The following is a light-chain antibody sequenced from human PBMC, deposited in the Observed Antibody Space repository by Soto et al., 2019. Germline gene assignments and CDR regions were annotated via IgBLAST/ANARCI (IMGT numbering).Light chain of an antibody. CDR2: ENT. CDR3: QSYDSSLGGYV. V-gene: IGLV1-40*01. CDR1: SSNIGAGYE. J-gene: IGLJ1*01. Sequence: QSVLTQPPSVSEAPGQRVTISCTGSSSNIGAGYEAHWYQQVPGTAPKLLIYENTNRPSGVTDRFSGSKSGTSATLAIPGLLAEYDAEYYGQSYDSSLGGYVFGTGTKLAVL.